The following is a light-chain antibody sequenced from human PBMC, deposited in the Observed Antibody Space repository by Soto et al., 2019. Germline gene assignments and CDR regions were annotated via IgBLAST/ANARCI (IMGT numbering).Light chain of an antibody. CDR3: RQYATSPRT. CDR2: GAS. CDR1: QSVNNNY. J-gene: IGKJ1*01. V-gene: IGKV3-20*01. Sequence: ENVLTQSPGTLSLSPGEEATLSCRANQSVNNNYLAWYQQTPGQPPRLLIYGASTRATGIPDRFSGRGSGTDFTLTIRSLEPEDFSVYYWRQYATSPRTFGQGTKVDIK.